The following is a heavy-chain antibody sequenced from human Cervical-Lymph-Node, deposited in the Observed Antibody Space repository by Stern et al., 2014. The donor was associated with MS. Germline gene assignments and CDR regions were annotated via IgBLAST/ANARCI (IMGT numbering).Heavy chain of an antibody. V-gene: IGHV4-61*02. Sequence: QVQLVESGPGLVKPSQTLSLTCAVSGGSINSGPYYWTWIRHPAGKGLEWIGRIYTSGRTTYNPSLKSRVTISMDTPKSQFSLKLTSVTAADTAVYYCARGGFGRENWLDPWGQGTLVTVSS. CDR3: ARGGFGRENWLDP. J-gene: IGHJ5*02. D-gene: IGHD3-10*01. CDR2: IYTSGRT. CDR1: GGSINSGPYY.